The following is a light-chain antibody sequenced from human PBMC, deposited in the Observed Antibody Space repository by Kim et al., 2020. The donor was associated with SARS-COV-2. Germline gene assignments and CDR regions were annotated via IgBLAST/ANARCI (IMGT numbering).Light chain of an antibody. V-gene: IGKV3-15*01. Sequence: EVVMTQFPATLSVSPGERATLSCRASQSVSSKLAWYQQKPGQAPRLLIYGASTRATGIPARFSGTGSGTEFTLTISSLQSEDIAVYYCQQYDDRPRTFGQGTKVDIK. CDR2: GAS. CDR3: QQYDDRPRT. CDR1: QSVSSK. J-gene: IGKJ1*01.